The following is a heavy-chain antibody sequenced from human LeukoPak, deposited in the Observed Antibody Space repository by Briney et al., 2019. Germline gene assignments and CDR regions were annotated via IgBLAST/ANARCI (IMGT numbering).Heavy chain of an antibody. CDR3: ARQYQLEAFDI. CDR1: GYSISSGYY. D-gene: IGHD2-2*01. V-gene: IGHV4-38-2*01. CDR2: IYHSGST. Sequence: KPSETLSLTCAVSGYSISSGYYWGWIRQPPGKGLEWIGSIYHSGSTYYNPSLKSRVTISVDTSKNQFSLKLSSVTAADTAVYYCARQYQLEAFDIWGQGTMVTVSS. J-gene: IGHJ3*02.